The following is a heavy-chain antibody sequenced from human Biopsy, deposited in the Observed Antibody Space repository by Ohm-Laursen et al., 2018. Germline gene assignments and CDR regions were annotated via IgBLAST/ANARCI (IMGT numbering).Heavy chain of an antibody. CDR1: GAIFINYA. Sequence: SSVKVSCKASGAIFINYAITWVRQAPGQGLEWMGGIIPLFGAPNYAQKFQGRLTITADESKSTTYMELSSLRSEDTAVYYCARPAQIYGDSPFDPWGQGTLVTVSS. D-gene: IGHD4-17*01. V-gene: IGHV1-69*01. CDR3: ARPAQIYGDSPFDP. CDR2: IIPLFGAP. J-gene: IGHJ5*02.